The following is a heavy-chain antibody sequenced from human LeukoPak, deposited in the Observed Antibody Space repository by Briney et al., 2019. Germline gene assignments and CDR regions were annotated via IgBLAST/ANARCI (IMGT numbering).Heavy chain of an antibody. V-gene: IGHV1-69*06. Sequence: ASVTVSCKASGGTFSSYANNWVRQAPGQGLEWMGGIIPIFGTANYAQKFQGRVTITADKSTSTAYMELSSLRSEDTAVYYCAREGSYYGSGSSPRPFDYWGQGTLVTVSS. J-gene: IGHJ4*02. D-gene: IGHD3-10*01. CDR2: IIPIFGTA. CDR3: AREGSYYGSGSSPRPFDY. CDR1: GGTFSSYA.